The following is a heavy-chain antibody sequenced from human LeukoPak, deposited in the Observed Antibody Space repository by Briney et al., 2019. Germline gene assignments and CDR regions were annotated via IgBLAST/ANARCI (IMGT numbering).Heavy chain of an antibody. CDR1: GFTFSSYA. CDR3: AKTLSMVRGVIAYYYGMDV. D-gene: IGHD3-10*01. V-gene: IGHV3-23*01. CDR2: ITDSGGSK. Sequence: GGSLRLSCAASGFTFSSYAMSWVRQAPGKGLEWVSVITDSGGSKYYADSVKGRFTISRDNSKNTLYLQMSSLRAEDTAVYYCAKTLSMVRGVIAYYYGMDVWGQGTTVTVSS. J-gene: IGHJ6*02.